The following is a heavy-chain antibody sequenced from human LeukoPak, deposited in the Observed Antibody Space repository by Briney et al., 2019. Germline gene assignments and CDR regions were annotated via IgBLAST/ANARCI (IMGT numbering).Heavy chain of an antibody. CDR2: INHSGST. CDR3: SRGGYRIGWYVAY. V-gene: IGHV4-34*01. Sequence: PSETLSLTCAVYGGSFSCYYWSWVRQPPGKGLEWIGEINHSGSTNYNPSLKSRVTISVDTSKNQFSLKLSSVTAADTAVYSWSRGGYRIGWYVAYWGQGTLVTVSS. D-gene: IGHD6-19*01. CDR1: GGSFSCYY. J-gene: IGHJ4*02.